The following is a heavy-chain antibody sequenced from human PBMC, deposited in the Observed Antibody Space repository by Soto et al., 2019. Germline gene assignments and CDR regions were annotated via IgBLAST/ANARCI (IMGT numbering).Heavy chain of an antibody. D-gene: IGHD6-13*01. J-gene: IGHJ6*02. V-gene: IGHV3-11*04. CDR3: ARVGSSSWGGMDV. CDR1: GFTFSYFY. Sequence: GGSLRLSCAASGFTFSYFYMSWVRQAPGKGLEWISYISSSGSLIYYADSVKGRFTISRDNAKNSLYLQMNSLRAEDTAVYYCARVGSSSWGGMDVWGQGTTVTVSS. CDR2: ISSSGSLI.